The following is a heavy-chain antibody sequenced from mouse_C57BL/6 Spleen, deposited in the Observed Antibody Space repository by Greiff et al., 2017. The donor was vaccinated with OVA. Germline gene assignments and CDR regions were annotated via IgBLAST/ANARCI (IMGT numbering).Heavy chain of an antibody. CDR1: GYAFSSSW. CDR3: APLGRGFDY. V-gene: IGHV1-82*01. CDR2: IYPGDGDT. J-gene: IGHJ2*01. Sequence: QVQLQQSGPELVKPGASVKISCKASGYAFSSSWMNWVKQRLGKGLEWIGRIYPGDGDTNYNGKFKGKATLTADKSSSTAYMQLSSLTSEDSAVYFCAPLGRGFDYWGQGTTLTVSS. D-gene: IGHD4-1*01.